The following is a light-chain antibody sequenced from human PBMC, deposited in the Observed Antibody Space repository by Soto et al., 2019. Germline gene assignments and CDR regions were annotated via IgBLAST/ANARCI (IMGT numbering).Light chain of an antibody. Sequence: IVLTQSPGPLSLSPGEIATLSCRASQSVSSTYIAWYQQNPGQAPRLLIYGASSRASGIPDRFSGSGSGTDFTLTISTLEPEDFAVYFCQQYGRSPPFTFGQGTKVEIK. V-gene: IGKV3-20*01. CDR1: QSVSSTY. CDR2: GAS. CDR3: QQYGRSPPFT. J-gene: IGKJ2*01.